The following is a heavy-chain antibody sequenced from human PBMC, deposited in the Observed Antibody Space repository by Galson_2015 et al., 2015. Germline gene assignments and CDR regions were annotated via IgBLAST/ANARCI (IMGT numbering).Heavy chain of an antibody. J-gene: IGHJ4*02. CDR3: AREGITWVGAIGL. CDR2: IWYDGSNK. V-gene: IGHV3-33*01. Sequence: SLRLSCAASGFTFSSYGMHWVRQAPGKGLEWVAVIWYDGSNKYYADSVKGRFTISRDNSKNTLYLQMNSLRAEDTAVYYCAREGITWVGAIGLWGQGTLVTVSS. CDR1: GFTFSSYG. D-gene: IGHD1-26*01.